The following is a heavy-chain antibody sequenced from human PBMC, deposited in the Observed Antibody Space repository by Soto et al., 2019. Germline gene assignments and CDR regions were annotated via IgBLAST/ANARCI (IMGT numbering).Heavy chain of an antibody. J-gene: IGHJ4*02. Sequence: GGSLRLSCAASGFTFSSYAMHWVRQAPGKGLEWVAVISYDGSNKYYADSVKGRFTISRDNSKNTLYLQMNSLRAEDTAVYYCASAYYYDSSGYYLPNDYWGQGTLVTVSS. D-gene: IGHD3-22*01. CDR2: ISYDGSNK. CDR3: ASAYYYDSSGYYLPNDY. CDR1: GFTFSSYA. V-gene: IGHV3-30-3*01.